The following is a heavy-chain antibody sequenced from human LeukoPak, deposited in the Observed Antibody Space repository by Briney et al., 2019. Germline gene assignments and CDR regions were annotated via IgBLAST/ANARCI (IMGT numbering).Heavy chain of an antibody. CDR3: ARGLKIYIPGYSNGYYYYGMDV. D-gene: IGHD4-11*01. CDR1: GGSISSSYYY. J-gene: IGHJ6*02. Sequence: SETLSLTCTVSGGSISSSYYYWVWIRQPPGKGLEWIGSIYYSGSTYYNPSLKSRVTTSVDTSKNQFSLKLSSVTAADTAVYYCARGLKIYIPGYSNGYYYYGMDVWGQGTTVTVSS. CDR2: IYYSGST. V-gene: IGHV4-39*01.